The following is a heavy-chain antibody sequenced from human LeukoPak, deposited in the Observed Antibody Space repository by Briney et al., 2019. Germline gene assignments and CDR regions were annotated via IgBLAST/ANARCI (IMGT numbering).Heavy chain of an antibody. Sequence: PGRSLRLSCAASGFSFSNYAFHWVRQAPGRGLEWVALISNDESNKQYADSVKGRFTISRDNSKNTVYLQMNSLRPEDTAVFYCARGDGPGSYLIDYWGQGTLVTLSS. CDR3: ARGDGPGSYLIDY. CDR2: ISNDESNK. D-gene: IGHD3-10*01. V-gene: IGHV3-30*04. CDR1: GFSFSNYA. J-gene: IGHJ4*02.